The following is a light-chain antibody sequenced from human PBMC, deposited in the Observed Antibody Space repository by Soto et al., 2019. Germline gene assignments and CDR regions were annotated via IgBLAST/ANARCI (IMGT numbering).Light chain of an antibody. CDR3: QQYNSYSWT. CDR1: QSISLW. J-gene: IGKJ1*01. CDR2: DVS. Sequence: DIQMTQSPSTLSAFVGDRVTITCRASQSISLWLAWYQQKPGKAPRLLIYDVSTLESGVPSRFSGSGSGTEFSLTIKRLEPDDFATYSCQQYNSYSWTFGQGTKVEIK. V-gene: IGKV1-5*01.